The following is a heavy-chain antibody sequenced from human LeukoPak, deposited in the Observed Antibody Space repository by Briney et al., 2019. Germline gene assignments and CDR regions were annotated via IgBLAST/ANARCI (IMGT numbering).Heavy chain of an antibody. J-gene: IGHJ4*02. V-gene: IGHV3-30*18. CDR3: AKGGASVTRYVDY. Sequence: PGGSLRLSCAASGFTFSSYSMQWVRQTPGKGLEWVGIMSNGGENTFYGEAVKGRFTISRDNSQNTLYLQMNSLRPEDTAVYYCAKGGASVTRYVDYWGQGTLVTVSS. CDR1: GFTFSSYS. CDR2: MSNGGENT. D-gene: IGHD4-17*01.